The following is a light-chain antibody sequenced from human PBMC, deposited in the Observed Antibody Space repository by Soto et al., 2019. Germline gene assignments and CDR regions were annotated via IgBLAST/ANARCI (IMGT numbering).Light chain of an antibody. Sequence: DIQMTQSPSSLSASIGDRVTITCRASQSIGTYLNWYQQQPGKAPNLLIYAASSLQSGVPSRFSGSGSGTDFTLTISSLQPEDFATYYCQESYTTPVAFGQGTKLEIK. CDR3: QESYTTPVA. CDR2: AAS. CDR1: QSIGTY. J-gene: IGKJ2*01. V-gene: IGKV1-39*01.